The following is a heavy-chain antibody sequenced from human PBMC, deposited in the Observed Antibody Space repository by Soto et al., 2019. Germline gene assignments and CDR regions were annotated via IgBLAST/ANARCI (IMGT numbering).Heavy chain of an antibody. CDR3: ARYNGERYFDWLLYDAFDI. CDR1: GYTFTGYY. CDR2: INPNSGGT. D-gene: IGHD3-9*01. V-gene: IGHV1-2*04. Sequence: GASVKVSCKASGYTFTGYYMHWVRQAPGQGLEWMGWINPNSGGTNYAQKFQGWVTMTRDTSISTAYIELSRLRSDDTAVYYCARYNGERYFDWLLYDAFDIWGQGTMVTVSS. J-gene: IGHJ3*02.